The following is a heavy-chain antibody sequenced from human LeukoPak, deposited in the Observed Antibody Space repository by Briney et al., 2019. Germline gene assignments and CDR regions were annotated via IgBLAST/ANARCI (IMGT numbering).Heavy chain of an antibody. CDR2: IIPIFGTA. J-gene: IGHJ4*02. V-gene: IGHV1-69*01. CDR1: GGTFSSYA. D-gene: IGHD3-22*01. CDR3: AIAHTYYYDSSGYYPHDY. Sequence: SVKVSCKASGGTFSSYAISWVRQAPGQGLEWMGGIIPIFGTANYAQKFQGRVTITADESTSTAYMELSSLRTEDTAVYYCAIAHTYYYDSSGYYPHDYWGQGTLVTVSS.